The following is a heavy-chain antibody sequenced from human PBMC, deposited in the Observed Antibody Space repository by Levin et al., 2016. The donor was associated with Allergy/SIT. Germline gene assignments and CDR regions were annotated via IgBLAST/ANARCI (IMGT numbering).Heavy chain of an antibody. CDR1: GYTFTSYD. CDR3: ARVGRVATIPYWYFDV. V-gene: IGHV1-69*13. Sequence: SVKVSCKASGYTFTSYDINWVRQATGQGLEWMGGLSPRSGSTNYARDFQGRITITADESTSTAYLELSSLRSEDTALYYCARVGRVATIPYWYFDVWGRGTLVTVSS. D-gene: IGHD5-12*01. J-gene: IGHJ2*01. CDR2: LSPRSGST.